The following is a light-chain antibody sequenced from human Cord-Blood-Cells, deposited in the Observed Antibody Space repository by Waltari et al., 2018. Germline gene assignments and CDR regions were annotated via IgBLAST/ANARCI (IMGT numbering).Light chain of an antibody. CDR3: QQRSNWPLLT. V-gene: IGKV3-11*01. Sequence: EIVLTQSPATLSLSPAERATLSCRASQSVSSYLAWYQQKPGQAPRLLIYDASNRATGIPARFSGSGSGTDFTVTICSLEPEDFADDYCQQRSNWPLLTSGGGTTVEIK. J-gene: IGKJ4*02. CDR1: QSVSSY. CDR2: DAS.